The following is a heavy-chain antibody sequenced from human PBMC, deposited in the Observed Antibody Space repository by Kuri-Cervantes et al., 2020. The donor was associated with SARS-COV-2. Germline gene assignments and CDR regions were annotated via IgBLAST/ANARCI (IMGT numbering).Heavy chain of an antibody. CDR2: INHRGDT. D-gene: IGHD2-21*01. CDR3: ARGINGYFFFYYLDV. CDR1: YGTLTGYQ. Sequence: SETLSLTCALHYGTLTGYQWSWIRQPPGRGLEWIGGINHRGDTNYNPALESRDTISRDTSENQFSLRLTSVTAADAAVYYCARGINGYFFFYYLDVWGKGTTVTVSS. J-gene: IGHJ6*03. V-gene: IGHV4-34*01.